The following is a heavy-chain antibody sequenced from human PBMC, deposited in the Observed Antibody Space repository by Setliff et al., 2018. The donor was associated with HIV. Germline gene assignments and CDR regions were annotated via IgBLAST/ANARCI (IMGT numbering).Heavy chain of an antibody. CDR3: ATDPYSSDWQYFYYYYMDV. J-gene: IGHJ6*03. Sequence: ASVKVSCKASGYTFTGYYIHWVRQAPGQGLEWMGRISPDSGASNYAQKFQGRVTMTRDTSITTAYMELTGLTSDDTAMYYCATDPYSSDWQYFYYYYMDVWGTGTAVTVSS. CDR1: GYTFTGYY. D-gene: IGHD2-21*02. V-gene: IGHV1-2*06. CDR2: ISPDSGAS.